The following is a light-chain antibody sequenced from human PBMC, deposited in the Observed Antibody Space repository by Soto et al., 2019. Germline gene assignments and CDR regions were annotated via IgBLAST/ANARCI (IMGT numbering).Light chain of an antibody. CDR3: CSSGGSPTYV. V-gene: IGLV2-23*02. CDR2: EVN. CDR1: SSNVGSYKL. J-gene: IGLJ1*01. Sequence: XSVLTQPSSVPGSPGQSITISCTGTSSNVGSYKLVSWYQQHPGKAPKLMIFEVNKRPSGVSNRFSGSKSGNTASLTISGLKVEDEADYYCCSSGGSPTYVFGTGTKVTVL.